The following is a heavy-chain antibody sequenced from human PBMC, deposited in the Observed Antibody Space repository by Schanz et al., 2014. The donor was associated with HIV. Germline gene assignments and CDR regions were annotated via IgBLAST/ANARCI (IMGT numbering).Heavy chain of an antibody. Sequence: QVQLVQSGAEVTKPGSSVKVSCKASGGTFNIYTISWVRQAPGQGLEWVGGIIPLFGTSNYAQKFQGRATITADESTSTVYMDLSSLRSEDTAVYYCARTYTGDWSTGADWGQGTLVTVSS. CDR2: IIPLFGTS. J-gene: IGHJ4*02. V-gene: IGHV1-69*01. CDR3: ARTYTGDWSTGAD. CDR1: GGTFNIYT. D-gene: IGHD2-21*02.